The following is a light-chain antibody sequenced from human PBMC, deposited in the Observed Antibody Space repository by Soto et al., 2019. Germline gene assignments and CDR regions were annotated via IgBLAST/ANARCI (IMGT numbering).Light chain of an antibody. V-gene: IGKV3-15*01. Sequence: IGMTQSPATLSVSPGERATLSCRASQSVSSNLAWYQQKPGQAPRLLIYAASTRATGIPARFSGGGSGTEFTLTISSLQSEDFAVYSCQQYNNWPETFGQGTKVDIK. CDR3: QQYNNWPET. J-gene: IGKJ1*01. CDR2: AAS. CDR1: QSVSSN.